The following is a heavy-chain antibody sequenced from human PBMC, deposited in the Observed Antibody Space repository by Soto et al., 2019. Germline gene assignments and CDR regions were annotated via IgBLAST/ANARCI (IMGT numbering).Heavy chain of an antibody. CDR2: ISSNSAYI. J-gene: IGHJ5*02. D-gene: IGHD6-13*01. Sequence: GGSLRLSCAASGFTFRSFTMNWVRQAPGKGLEWVSTISSNSAYIYYTDALRGRFTISRDNAKNSLHLQMNSMRAEDTAVYYCTRDASRDSSARGWFDPWGPGTLVTVSS. V-gene: IGHV3-21*01. CDR3: TRDASRDSSARGWFDP. CDR1: GFTFRSFT.